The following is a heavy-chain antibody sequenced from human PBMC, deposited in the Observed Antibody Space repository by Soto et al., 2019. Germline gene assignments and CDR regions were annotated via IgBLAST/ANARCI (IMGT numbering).Heavy chain of an antibody. D-gene: IGHD6-19*01. V-gene: IGHV2-5*02. CDR3: AHRRAWSSDWYDWFDP. CDR1: GFSLSTNGVR. Sequence: QITLKESGPPLVKPTQTLTLTCTFSGFSLSTNGVRVGWLRQPPGMALERLAIISWDDDKRYSPSLRNRLTITKDTSKNQVVLTMPNIDPVDTATYFWAHRRAWSSDWYDWFDPWGQGMLVTVSS. CDR2: ISWDDDK. J-gene: IGHJ5*02.